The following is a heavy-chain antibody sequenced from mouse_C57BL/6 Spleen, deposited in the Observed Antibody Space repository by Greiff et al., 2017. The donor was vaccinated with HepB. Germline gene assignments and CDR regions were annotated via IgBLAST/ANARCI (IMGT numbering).Heavy chain of an antibody. CDR3: ARRVGSSYAMDY. CDR1: GYTFTSYW. Sequence: VQLQQPGAELVKPGASVKLSCKASGYTFTSYWMQWVKQRPGQGLEWIGEIDPSDSYTNYNQKFKGKATLTVDTSSSTAYMQLSSLTSEDSAVYYCARRVGSSYAMDYWGQGTSVTVSS. V-gene: IGHV1-50*01. J-gene: IGHJ4*01. D-gene: IGHD1-1*01. CDR2: IDPSDSYT.